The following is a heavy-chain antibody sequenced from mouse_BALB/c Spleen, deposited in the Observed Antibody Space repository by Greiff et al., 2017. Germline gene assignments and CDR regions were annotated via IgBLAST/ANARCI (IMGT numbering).Heavy chain of an antibody. D-gene: IGHD2-1*01. V-gene: IGHV5-17*02. CDR2: ISSGSSTI. CDR3: ARYGNYVYAMDY. J-gene: IGHJ4*01. Sequence: EVKLVESGGGLVQPGGSRKLSCAASGFTFSSFGMHWVRQAPEKGLEWVAYISSGSSTIYYADTVKGRFTISRDNPKNTLFLQMTSLRSEDTAMYYCARYGNYVYAMDYWGQGTSVTVSS. CDR1: GFTFSSFG.